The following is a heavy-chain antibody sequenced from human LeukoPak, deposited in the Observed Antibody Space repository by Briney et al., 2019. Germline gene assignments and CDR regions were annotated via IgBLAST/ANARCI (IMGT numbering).Heavy chain of an antibody. Sequence: PSETLSLTCAVYGGSFSGYYWSWIRQVPGKGPEWIGEIGHNGRTNANSSLRSRVTLSVDMSKNQFSLRLSSVTAADTAVYYCARKSILTSGRKPYDVWDQGALVTVSS. CDR2: IGHNGRT. V-gene: IGHV4-34*01. J-gene: IGHJ4*02. CDR3: ARKSILTSGRKPYDV. CDR1: GGSFSGYY. D-gene: IGHD2-15*01.